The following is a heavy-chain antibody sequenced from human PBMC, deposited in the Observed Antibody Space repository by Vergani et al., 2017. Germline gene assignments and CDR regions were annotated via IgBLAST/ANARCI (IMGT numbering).Heavy chain of an antibody. CDR3: ARSIAAAGESDY. D-gene: IGHD6-13*01. CDR1: GGSLSSGGYS. CDR2: IYHSGST. Sequence: QLQLQESGSGLVKPSQTLSLTCAVSGGSLSSGGYSWSWIRQPPGKGLEWIGYIYHSGSTYYNPSLKSRVTISVDTSKNQFSLKLSSVTAADTAVYYCARSIAAAGESDYWGQGTLVTVSS. V-gene: IGHV4-30-2*02. J-gene: IGHJ4*02.